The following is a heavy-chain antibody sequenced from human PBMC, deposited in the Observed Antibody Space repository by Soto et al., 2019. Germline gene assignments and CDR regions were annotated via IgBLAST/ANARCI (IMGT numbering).Heavy chain of an antibody. CDR1: GGTFSSYA. CDR2: IIPIFGTA. J-gene: IGHJ6*02. Sequence: QVQLVQSGAEVKKPGSSVKVSCKASGGTFSSYAISWVRQAPGQGLEWMGGIIPIFGTATYAQKFQGRVTITADEPTSTAYMELSSLRSEDTAVYYCAGPPELTRIYYYYGMDVWGQGTTVTVSS. CDR3: AGPPELTRIYYYYGMDV. V-gene: IGHV1-69*12. D-gene: IGHD1-7*01.